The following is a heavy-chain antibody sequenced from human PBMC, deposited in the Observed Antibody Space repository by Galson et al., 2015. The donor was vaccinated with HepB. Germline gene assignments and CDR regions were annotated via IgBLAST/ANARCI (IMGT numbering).Heavy chain of an antibody. CDR2: IWYDGSNK. CDR3: ARDGSGSYREFLDY. V-gene: IGHV3-33*01. Sequence: SLRLSCAASGFTFSSYGMHWVRQAPGKGLEWVAVIWYDGSNKYYADSVKGRFTISRDNSKNTLYLQMNSLRAEDTAVYYCARDGSGSYREFLDYWGQGTLVTVSS. J-gene: IGHJ4*02. D-gene: IGHD1-26*01. CDR1: GFTFSSYG.